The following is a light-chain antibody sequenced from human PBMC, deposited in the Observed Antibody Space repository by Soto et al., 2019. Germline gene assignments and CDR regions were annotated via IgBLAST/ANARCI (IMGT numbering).Light chain of an antibody. V-gene: IGKV3-20*01. CDR1: QSVTSNY. CDR3: QQYGSSPRT. J-gene: IGKJ1*01. Sequence: EIVLTQSPGTLSLSPGERATLSCRASQSVTSNYLAWFQQKPGQAPRLLIFGASSRAPGIPDRFSGSGSGTDFTRTISRLEPEDFAVYYCQQYGSSPRTFGQGTKVEIK. CDR2: GAS.